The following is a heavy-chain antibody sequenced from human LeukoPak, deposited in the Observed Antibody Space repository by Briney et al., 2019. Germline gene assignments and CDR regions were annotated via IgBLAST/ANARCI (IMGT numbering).Heavy chain of an antibody. CDR2: ISSSGSTI. J-gene: IGHJ4*02. CDR3: ARVWEYYFDY. Sequence: GGSLRLSCAASGFTFSSYAMSWVRQAPGKGLEWVSYISSSGSTIYYADSVKGRFTISRDNAKNSLYLQMNSLRAEDTAVYYCARVWEYYFDYWGQGTLVTVSS. D-gene: IGHD1-26*01. CDR1: GFTFSSYA. V-gene: IGHV3-48*04.